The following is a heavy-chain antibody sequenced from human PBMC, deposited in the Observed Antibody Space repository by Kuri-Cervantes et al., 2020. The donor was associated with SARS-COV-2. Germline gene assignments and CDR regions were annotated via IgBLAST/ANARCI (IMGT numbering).Heavy chain of an antibody. CDR1: GFTFSSYA. CDR2: ISSRGDST. J-gene: IGHJ4*02. CDR3: AKNRRTVAVPFDY. V-gene: IGHV3-23*01. Sequence: GGSLRLSCAASGFTFSSYAMGWVRQAPGKGLEWVSSISSRGDSTYYADSVRGRFTISRDNSKNTLYLQMNSLRADDTAVYYCAKNRRTVAVPFDYWGQGTLVTVSS. D-gene: IGHD4-23*01.